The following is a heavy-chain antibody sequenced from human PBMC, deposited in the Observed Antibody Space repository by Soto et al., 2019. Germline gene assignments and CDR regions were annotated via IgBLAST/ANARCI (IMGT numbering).Heavy chain of an antibody. J-gene: IGHJ5*02. CDR1: GGSIISSSYY. Sequence: SETLSLTCTVSGGSIISSSYYWVWIRQPPGKGLEWIGSIYYSGSTYYNPSLKSRVTISVDTSKNQFSLKLSSVTAADTAVYYCARQITRFDPWGQGTLVTVSS. CDR3: ARQITRFDP. D-gene: IGHD1-1*01. V-gene: IGHV4-39*01. CDR2: IYYSGST.